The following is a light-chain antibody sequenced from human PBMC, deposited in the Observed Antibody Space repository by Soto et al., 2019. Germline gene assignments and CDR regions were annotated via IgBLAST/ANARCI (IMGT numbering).Light chain of an antibody. J-gene: IGKJ1*01. CDR3: QHYNNWPAT. CDR2: GAS. CDR1: QSVSTN. V-gene: IGKV3D-15*01. Sequence: EIVMTQSPATLSVSPGERATLSCRASQSVSTNLAWYQQKPGQAPRLLISGASTRATGIPARFSGSGSGTEFTLTISSLQSEDFAIYYCQHYNNWPATFGQGTKVEIK.